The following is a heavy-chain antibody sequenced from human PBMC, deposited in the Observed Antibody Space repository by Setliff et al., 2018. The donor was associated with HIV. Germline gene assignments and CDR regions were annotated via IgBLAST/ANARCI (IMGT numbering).Heavy chain of an antibody. D-gene: IGHD4-17*01. V-gene: IGHV3-30*02. J-gene: IGHJ6*03. CDR1: GFPFSSYG. Sequence: LRLSCAASGFPFSSYGMHWVRQAPGKGLEWVAFIRYDGGDKYCADSVKGRFTISRDNSKNTLYLQMNSLRAEDTAVYYCVKARVDGDYYYYHYMDVWGKGTTVTVSS. CDR2: IRYDGGDK. CDR3: VKARVDGDYYYYHYMDV.